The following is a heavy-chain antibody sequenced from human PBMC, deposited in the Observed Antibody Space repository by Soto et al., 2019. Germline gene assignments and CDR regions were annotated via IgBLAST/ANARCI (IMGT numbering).Heavy chain of an antibody. CDR1: GYTFTGYY. J-gene: IGHJ6*02. Sequence: ASVKVSCKASGYTFTGYYMHWVRQAPGQGLEWMGWINPNSGGTNYAQKFQGWVTMTRDTSISTAYMELSRLRPDDTAVYYCARERQLVDAGYGMDVWGQGTTVTVSS. V-gene: IGHV1-2*04. D-gene: IGHD6-6*01. CDR2: INPNSGGT. CDR3: ARERQLVDAGYGMDV.